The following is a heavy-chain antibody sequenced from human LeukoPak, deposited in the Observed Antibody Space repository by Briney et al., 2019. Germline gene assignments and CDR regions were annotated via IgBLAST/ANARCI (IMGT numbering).Heavy chain of an antibody. J-gene: IGHJ6*03. CDR1: GYSISSGYY. V-gene: IGHV4-38-2*01. Sequence: PSETLSLTCAVSGYSISSGYYWGWIRQPPVKGLEWIGSIYHSGSTYYNPSLKSRVTISVDTSKNQFSLKLSSVTAADTAVYYCARQQYQLLYNYYYMDVWGKGTTVTVSS. CDR2: IYHSGST. D-gene: IGHD2-2*01. CDR3: ARQQYQLLYNYYYMDV.